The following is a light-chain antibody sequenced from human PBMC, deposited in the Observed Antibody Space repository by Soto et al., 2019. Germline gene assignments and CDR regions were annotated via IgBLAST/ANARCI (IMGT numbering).Light chain of an antibody. CDR1: SSNIGSDY. Sequence: QSVLTQPPSVSAAPGQKVTISCSGSSSNIGSDYVSWYQQLPGAAPKLLIYENYERPSGIPDRFSGSKSGTSATLAITGLQTGDEAEYYCGAWDKSLTGGVFGGGTKVTVL. J-gene: IGLJ2*01. CDR2: ENY. V-gene: IGLV1-51*02. CDR3: GAWDKSLTGGV.